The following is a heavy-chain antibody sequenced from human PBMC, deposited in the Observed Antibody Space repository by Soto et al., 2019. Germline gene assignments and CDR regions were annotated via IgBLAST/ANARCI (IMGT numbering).Heavy chain of an antibody. CDR1: GFTFSSYA. V-gene: IGHV3-23*01. J-gene: IGHJ4*02. D-gene: IGHD5-12*01. Sequence: GGSLRLSCAASGFTFSSYAMTWVRQAPGKGLEWVSAISGSGGSTYYADSVKGRFTISRDNSKNTLYLQMNSLRAEDTAVYYCAKGIYSGYGPFGYWGQGTLVTVSS. CDR2: ISGSGGST. CDR3: AKGIYSGYGPFGY.